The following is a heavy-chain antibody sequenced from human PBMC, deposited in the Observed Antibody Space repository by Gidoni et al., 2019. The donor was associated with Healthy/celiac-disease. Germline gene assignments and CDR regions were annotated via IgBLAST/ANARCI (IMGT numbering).Heavy chain of an antibody. Sequence: QVQLVESGGGVVQPGRSLRLSCAASGFTFSSYGMHWVRQAPGKGLELVAVISYDGSNKYYADSVKGRFTISRDNSKNTLYLQMNSLRAEDTAVYYCAKDATSLLWFGELLRGYFDYWGQGTLVTVSS. D-gene: IGHD3-10*01. CDR2: ISYDGSNK. CDR1: GFTFSSYG. J-gene: IGHJ4*02. CDR3: AKDATSLLWFGELLRGYFDY. V-gene: IGHV3-30*18.